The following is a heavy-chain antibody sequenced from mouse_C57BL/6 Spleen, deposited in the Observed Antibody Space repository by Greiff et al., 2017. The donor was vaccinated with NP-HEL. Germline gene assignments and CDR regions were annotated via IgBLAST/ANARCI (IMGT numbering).Heavy chain of an antibody. Sequence: QVQLKQSGAELVRPGASVKLSCKASGYTFTDYYINWVKQRPGQGLEWIARIYPGSGNTYYNEKFKGKATLTAEKSSSTAYMQLSSLPSEDSAVYVCARGGSYWYFDVWGTGTTVTVSS. CDR1: GYTFTDYY. J-gene: IGHJ1*03. V-gene: IGHV1-76*01. CDR2: IYPGSGNT. CDR3: ARGGSYWYFDV. D-gene: IGHD1-1*01.